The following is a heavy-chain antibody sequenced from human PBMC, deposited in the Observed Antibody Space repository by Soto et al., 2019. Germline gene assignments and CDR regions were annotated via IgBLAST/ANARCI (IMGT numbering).Heavy chain of an antibody. Sequence: GGSLRLSCEASGFTFSTYWMHWVRQAPGKGLEWVSVISGSGDSTYYADSVKGRFTISRDNSKNTLYLQMNSLRAEDTAVYYCAKRAYGSDFDYWGQGTLVTVSS. CDR1: GFTFSTYW. J-gene: IGHJ4*02. CDR3: AKRAYGSDFDY. V-gene: IGHV3-23*01. CDR2: ISGSGDST. D-gene: IGHD3-10*01.